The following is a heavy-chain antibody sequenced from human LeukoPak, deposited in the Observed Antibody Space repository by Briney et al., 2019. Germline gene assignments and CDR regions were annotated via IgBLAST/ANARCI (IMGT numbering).Heavy chain of an antibody. Sequence: GGSLRLSCAASGFTFNSYGMHWVRQAPGKGLEWVAFIRYDGSNKYYADSVKGRFTISRDNSKNTLYLQMNSLRAEDTAVYYCAKGPSSGWYLYYYYYGMDVWGQGTTVTVSS. V-gene: IGHV3-30*02. D-gene: IGHD6-19*01. CDR2: IRYDGSNK. CDR1: GFTFNSYG. J-gene: IGHJ6*02. CDR3: AKGPSSGWYLYYYYYGMDV.